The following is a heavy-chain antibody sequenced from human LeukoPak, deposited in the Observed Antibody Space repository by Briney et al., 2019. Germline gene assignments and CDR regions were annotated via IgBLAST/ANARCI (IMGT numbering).Heavy chain of an antibody. Sequence: GSLRLSCAASGFTFSSYWMHWVRQAPGKGLVWVSRINSDGSSTSYADSVKGRFTISRDNAKNTLYLQMNSLRAEDTAVYYCAAGNILTGYYIDYWGQGTLVTVSS. CDR3: AAGNILTGYYIDY. D-gene: IGHD3-9*01. CDR1: GFTFSSYW. V-gene: IGHV3-74*01. CDR2: INSDGSST. J-gene: IGHJ4*02.